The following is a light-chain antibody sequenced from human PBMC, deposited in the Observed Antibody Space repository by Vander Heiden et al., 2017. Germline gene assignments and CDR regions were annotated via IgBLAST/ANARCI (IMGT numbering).Light chain of an antibody. CDR3: QAGYSSTNVV. V-gene: IGLV3-1*01. Sequence: SYELTQPPSVSVSPGQTASITCSGDKLGDKYACWYQQKPGQSPVLVIYQDSKRRSGITERFSGSNTGDTATLTISGAKAMKEADDYYQAGYSSTNVVFGGGTKLTVL. CDR1: KLGDKY. J-gene: IGLJ2*01. CDR2: QDS.